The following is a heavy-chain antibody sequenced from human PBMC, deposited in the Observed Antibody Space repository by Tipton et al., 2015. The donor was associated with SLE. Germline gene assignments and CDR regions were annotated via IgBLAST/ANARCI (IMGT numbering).Heavy chain of an antibody. CDR2: INSDGSST. CDR1: GFSFSSSW. D-gene: IGHD6-13*01. CDR3: ARGYSSTPIN. J-gene: IGHJ4*02. Sequence: SLRLSCAASGFSFSSSWMHWVRQVPGEGLVWVSCINSDGSSTYYTDSVRGRLTISRDNAKNTLYLQMNSLRVEDTAVYYCARGYSSTPINWGQGALVTVSS. V-gene: IGHV3-74*01.